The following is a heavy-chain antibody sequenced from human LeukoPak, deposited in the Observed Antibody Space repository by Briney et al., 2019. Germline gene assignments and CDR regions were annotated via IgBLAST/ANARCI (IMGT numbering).Heavy chain of an antibody. CDR1: GFSISNAW. Sequence: GGSLRLSCAASGFSISNAWMGWVRQAPGKGLEWVGRIISKTDGGRTDYAAPAKDRFTISRDDSTRTLYLQMNSLQTEDTAVYYCATTLTSPGAFDYWGQGTLVTVSS. V-gene: IGHV3-15*01. D-gene: IGHD7-27*01. CDR3: ATTLTSPGAFDY. CDR2: IISKTDGGRT. J-gene: IGHJ4*02.